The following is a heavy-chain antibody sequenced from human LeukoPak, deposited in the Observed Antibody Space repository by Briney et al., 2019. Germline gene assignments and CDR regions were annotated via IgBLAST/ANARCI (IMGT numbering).Heavy chain of an antibody. CDR3: ARDTNREQDI. CDR1: GFSFSGDY. D-gene: IGHD3-3*01. CDR2: ISSNGVTT. Sequence: GGSLRLSCAASGFSFSGDYIHWVRQAPGKGLEYVSAISSNGVTTHYTNSVKGRFTISRDNSKNTVYLQMGSLSTEDTAVYYCARDTNREQDIWGQGTTVTVSS. J-gene: IGHJ6*02. V-gene: IGHV3-64*01.